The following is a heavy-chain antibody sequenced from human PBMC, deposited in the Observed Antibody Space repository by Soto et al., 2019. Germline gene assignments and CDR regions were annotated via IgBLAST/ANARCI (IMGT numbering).Heavy chain of an antibody. CDR2: IKQDGSQK. D-gene: IGHD6-6*01. Sequence: EVQLVESGGGLVQPGGSLRLSCAASGFTFSSYWMSWVRQAPGKGLEWVANIKQDGSQKYYVDSVKGRFTISRDNDKNSVFLQMNSLRAEDTAVYYCARIGYSSSCFDYWGQGIPVTVSS. J-gene: IGHJ4*02. CDR1: GFTFSSYW. CDR3: ARIGYSSSCFDY. V-gene: IGHV3-7*01.